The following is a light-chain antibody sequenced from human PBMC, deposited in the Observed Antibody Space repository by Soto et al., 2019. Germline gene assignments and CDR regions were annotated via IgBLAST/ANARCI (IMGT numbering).Light chain of an antibody. V-gene: IGKV3-11*01. CDR1: QSVSSS. CDR2: DAS. J-gene: IGKJ5*01. Sequence: EIVLTQSPATLSLSPGERATLSCRASQSVSSSLAWYQQKPGQAPRLLIYDASNRAAGIPGRFSASGSGTDFSLTISSLEPEDFVVYYCQQHSNWPITFGQGTRLEIK. CDR3: QQHSNWPIT.